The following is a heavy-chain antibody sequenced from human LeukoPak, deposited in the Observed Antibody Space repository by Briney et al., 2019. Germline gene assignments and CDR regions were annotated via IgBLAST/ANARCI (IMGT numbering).Heavy chain of an antibody. CDR3: ARDQHWFDP. CDR1: GGTFSSYA. V-gene: IGHV1-69*13. J-gene: IGHJ5*02. Sequence: ASVRVSCTASGGTFSSYAINWVRQAPGQGLEWMGGIIPIFGTANYAQTFQGRVTITADESTSTAYMEMSSLRSEDTAVYYCARDQHWFDPWGQGTLVTVSS. CDR2: IIPIFGTA.